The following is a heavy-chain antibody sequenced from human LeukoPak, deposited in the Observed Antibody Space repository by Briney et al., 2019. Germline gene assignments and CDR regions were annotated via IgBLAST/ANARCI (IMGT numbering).Heavy chain of an antibody. V-gene: IGHV4-39*07. CDR2: IYYSGST. J-gene: IGHJ4*02. Sequence: SETLSLTCTVSGGSISSSSYYWGWIRQAPGKGLQWIGAIYYSGSTYYNPSLKSRVTISVDTSKNQFLLKLTSVTAADTAVYYCASGTTVTNFAYWGQGTLVTVSS. D-gene: IGHD4-17*01. CDR3: ASGTTVTNFAY. CDR1: GGSISSSSYY.